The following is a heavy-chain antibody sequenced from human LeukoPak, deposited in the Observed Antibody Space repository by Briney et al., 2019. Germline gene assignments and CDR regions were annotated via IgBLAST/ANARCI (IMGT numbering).Heavy chain of an antibody. D-gene: IGHD3-9*01. Sequence: PGGSLRLSCAASGFTFSSYAMSWVRQAPGKGLEWVSAICGSSGSTYYADSVKGRFTISRDNSKNTLYLQMNSLRAEDTAVYYCAKDYDILTGSEYWGQGTLVTVSS. CDR2: ICGSSGST. CDR1: GFTFSSYA. CDR3: AKDYDILTGSEY. V-gene: IGHV3-23*01. J-gene: IGHJ4*02.